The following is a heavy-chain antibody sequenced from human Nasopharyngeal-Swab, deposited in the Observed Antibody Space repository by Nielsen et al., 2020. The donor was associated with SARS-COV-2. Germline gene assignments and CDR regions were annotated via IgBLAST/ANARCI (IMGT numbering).Heavy chain of an antibody. J-gene: IGHJ6*02. Sequence: SETLSLTCTVSGGSISSYYWSWIRQPPGKGLEWIGYIYYSGSTNYNPSLKSRVTISVDTSKNQFSLKLSSVTAADTAVYYCARDRYSGGQGDYDFWSGYYPHLALDVWGQGTTVTVSS. D-gene: IGHD3-3*01. CDR1: GGSISSYY. V-gene: IGHV4-59*13. CDR2: IYYSGST. CDR3: ARDRYSGGQGDYDFWSGYYPHLALDV.